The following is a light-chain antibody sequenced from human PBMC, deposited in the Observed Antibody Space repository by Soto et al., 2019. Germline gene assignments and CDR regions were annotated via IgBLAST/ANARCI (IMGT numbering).Light chain of an antibody. CDR1: SSTVGGFNV. CDR3: CSYVGATTYV. J-gene: IGLJ1*01. CDR2: EGI. Sequence: QSALTQPASVSGSPGRSITISCTGTSSTVGGFNVVSWYQQHPGKAPKVIIYEGIKRPSGVSNRFSGSNSGSTASLTISGLQAEDEADYYCCSYVGATTYVFGTGTKV. V-gene: IGLV2-23*01.